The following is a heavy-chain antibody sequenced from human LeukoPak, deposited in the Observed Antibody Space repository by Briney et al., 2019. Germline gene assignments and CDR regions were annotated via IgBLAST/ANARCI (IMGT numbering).Heavy chain of an antibody. J-gene: IGHJ6*03. CDR3: VRDDDTLGHGVGYYMDV. V-gene: IGHV1-2*02. D-gene: IGHD3-3*01. CDR2: INPKSTGT. CDR1: GFLFTGQF. Sequence: GASVKVSCKVSGFLFTGQFIHWVRQAPGQGLEWMGWINPKSTGTNIAPKFRGRVTMTGDTSITTIYMELSSLRSEDTAVYYCVRDDDTLGHGVGYYMDVWGTGTTVTVTS.